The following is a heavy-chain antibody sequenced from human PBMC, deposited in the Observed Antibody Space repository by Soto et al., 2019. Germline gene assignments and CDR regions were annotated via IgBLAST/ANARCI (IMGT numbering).Heavy chain of an antibody. CDR2: ISYDGSNK. Sequence: QVQLVESGGGVVQPGRSLRLSCAASGFTFSSFAMHWVRQAPGKGVEWVGVISYDGSNKYYADSVKGRFTISRNNSKNTLYLQMNSLRDEDTAVYYCARHRVTMVRGVIITRKGFDYWGQGTLVTVSS. CDR1: GFTFSSFA. V-gene: IGHV3-30-3*01. CDR3: ARHRVTMVRGVIITRKGFDY. J-gene: IGHJ4*02. D-gene: IGHD3-10*01.